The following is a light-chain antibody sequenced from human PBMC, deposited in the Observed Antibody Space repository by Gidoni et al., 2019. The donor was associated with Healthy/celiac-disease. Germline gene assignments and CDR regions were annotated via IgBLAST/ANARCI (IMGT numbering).Light chain of an antibody. V-gene: IGLV4-69*01. CDR1: SGHSSYA. J-gene: IGLJ3*02. Sequence: QLVLTQSPSASASLGASVKLTCNLRSGHSSYAIAWHQQQPEKGPRYLMTLNSEGSHSKGDGIPDRFSGSSSGAERYLTISSFQSEDEADYYCQTWGTGIQVFGGETKLTVL. CDR2: LNSEGSH. CDR3: QTWGTGIQV.